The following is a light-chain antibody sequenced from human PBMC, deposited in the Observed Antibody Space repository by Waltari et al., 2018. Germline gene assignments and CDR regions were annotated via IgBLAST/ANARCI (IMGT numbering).Light chain of an antibody. CDR1: QSISNW. CDR2: KAS. CDR3: QQYNSYSLLT. V-gene: IGKV1-5*03. J-gene: IGKJ4*01. Sequence: DIQMTQSPSTLSASVGDRVTITCRASQSISNWLAWYQQKPGKAPKLLIYKASTLESGVPSMFSGSGSVTEFTLTISSLQPDDFATYYCQQYNSYSLLTFGGGTKVEIK.